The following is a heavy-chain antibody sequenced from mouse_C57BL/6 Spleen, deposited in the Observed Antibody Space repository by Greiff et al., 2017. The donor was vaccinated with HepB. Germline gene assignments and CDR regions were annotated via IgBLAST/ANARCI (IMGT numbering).Heavy chain of an antibody. V-gene: IGHV1-15*01. D-gene: IGHD2-3*01. Sequence: QVQLQQSGAELVRPGASVTLSCKASGYTFTDYEMHWVKQTPVHGLEWIGAIDPETGGTAYNQKFKGKAILTADKSSSTAYMELRSLTCEDSAVYYCTRNEGWYYAMDYWGQGTSGTVSS. CDR1: GYTFTDYE. CDR2: IDPETGGT. J-gene: IGHJ4*01. CDR3: TRNEGWYYAMDY.